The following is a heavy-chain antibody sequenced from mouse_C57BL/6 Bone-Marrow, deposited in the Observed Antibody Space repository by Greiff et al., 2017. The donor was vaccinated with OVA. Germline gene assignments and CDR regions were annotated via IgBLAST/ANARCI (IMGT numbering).Heavy chain of an antibody. Sequence: QVQLQQSGAELVRPGASVKLSCKASGSTFTDYYINWVKQRPGQGLEWIARIYPGSGTTYYNEKFKGKATLTAEKSSSTAYMQLSSLTSEDSAVYFCARWRTGTGFDYWGQGTTLTVSS. CDR3: ARWRTGTGFDY. CDR1: GSTFTDYY. V-gene: IGHV1-76*01. J-gene: IGHJ2*01. D-gene: IGHD4-1*01. CDR2: IYPGSGTT.